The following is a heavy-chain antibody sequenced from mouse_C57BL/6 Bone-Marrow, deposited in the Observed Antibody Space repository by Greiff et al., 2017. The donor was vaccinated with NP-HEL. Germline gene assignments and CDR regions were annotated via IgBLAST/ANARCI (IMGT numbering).Heavy chain of an antibody. CDR2: IDPSDSYT. CDR3: AIYEYDGFAY. CDR1: GYTFTSYW. J-gene: IGHJ3*01. Sequence: QVQLKQPGAELVKPGASVKLSCKASGYTFTSYWMQWVKQRPGQGLEWIGEIDPSDSYTNYNQKFKGKATLTVDTSSSTAYMQLSSLTSEDSAVYYCAIYEYDGFAYWGQGTLVTVSA. D-gene: IGHD2-4*01. V-gene: IGHV1-50*01.